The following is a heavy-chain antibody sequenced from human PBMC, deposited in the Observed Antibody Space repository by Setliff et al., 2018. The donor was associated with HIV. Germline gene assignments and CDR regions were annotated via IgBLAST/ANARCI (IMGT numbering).Heavy chain of an antibody. CDR3: ARRIDDSGSFPDKNWFDT. CDR1: GGSISSYC. Sequence: SETLSLTCTVSGGSISSYCWNWIRQSPGRGLEWIGFIFSSGSTKYNPSLQSRVTISIDTSTNQFSLRLTSVTAADTAVYYCARRIDDSGSFPDKNWFDTWGQGSLVTVSS. D-gene: IGHD3-10*01. V-gene: IGHV4-4*09. J-gene: IGHJ5*02. CDR2: IFSSGST.